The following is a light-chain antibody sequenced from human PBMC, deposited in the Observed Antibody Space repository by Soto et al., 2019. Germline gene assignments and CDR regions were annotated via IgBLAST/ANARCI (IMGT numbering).Light chain of an antibody. V-gene: IGLV1-40*01. CDR3: QSYDSSLSAVV. CDR1: SSNIGADYD. Sequence: QSVLTQPPSVSGAPGQRVTISCTGSSSNIGADYDVHWYQQFPGTAPKLLIYANTNRPSGVPDRFSGSKSGTSASLSITGLQAEDEADYYCQSYDSSLSAVVFGTGTQLTVL. J-gene: IGLJ7*01. CDR2: ANT.